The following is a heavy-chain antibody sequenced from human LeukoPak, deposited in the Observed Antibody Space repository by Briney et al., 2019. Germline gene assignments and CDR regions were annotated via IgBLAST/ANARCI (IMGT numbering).Heavy chain of an antibody. Sequence: PSETLSLTCAVYGGSFSGYYWSWIRQPPGKGLGWIGEINHSGSTNYNPSLKSRVTISVDTSKNQFSLKLSSVTAADTAVYYCARAFATVPDYWGQGTLVTVSS. CDR2: INHSGST. CDR3: ARAFATVPDY. V-gene: IGHV4-34*01. J-gene: IGHJ4*02. CDR1: GGSFSGYY. D-gene: IGHD2/OR15-2a*01.